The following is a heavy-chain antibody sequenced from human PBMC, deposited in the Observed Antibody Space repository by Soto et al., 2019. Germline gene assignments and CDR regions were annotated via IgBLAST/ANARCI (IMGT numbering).Heavy chain of an antibody. CDR3: ARRSSGWFFDY. V-gene: IGHV3-23*01. J-gene: IGHJ4*02. CDR1: GFTFSSYA. D-gene: IGHD6-19*01. Sequence: GGSLRLSCAASGFTFSSYAMSWVRQAPGKGLEWVSVISGSGGSTYYADSVKGRFTISRDNSKNTLYLQMNSLRAEDTAVYYCARRSSGWFFDYWGQGTLVTVSS. CDR2: ISGSGGST.